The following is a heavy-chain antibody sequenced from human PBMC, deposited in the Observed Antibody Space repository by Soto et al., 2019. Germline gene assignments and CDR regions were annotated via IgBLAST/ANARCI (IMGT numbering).Heavy chain of an antibody. J-gene: IGHJ4*02. CDR3: ARVSCSSTSCSPGDY. D-gene: IGHD2-2*01. CDR2: INAGNGNT. CDR1: GYTFTSYA. V-gene: IGHV1-3*01. Sequence: ASVKVSCKASGYTFTSYAMHWVRQAPGQRLEWMGWINAGNGNTKYSQKFQGRVTITRDTSASTAYMELSSLRSEDTAVYYCARVSCSSTSCSPGDYCGQGTLVTVSS.